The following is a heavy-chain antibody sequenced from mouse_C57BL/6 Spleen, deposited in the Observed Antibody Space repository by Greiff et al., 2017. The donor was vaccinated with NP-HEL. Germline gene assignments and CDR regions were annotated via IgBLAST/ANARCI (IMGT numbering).Heavy chain of an antibody. CDR2: IDPSDSET. CDR1: GYTFSSYW. V-gene: IGHV1-52*01. D-gene: IGHD2-12*01. Sequence: VQLQQPGAELVRPGSSVKLSCKASGYTFSSYWMHWVKQRPIQGLEWIGNIDPSDSETHYNQKFKDKATLTVDKSSSTAYMQLSSLTSEDSAVYYCAREGPYYKGYFDYWGQGTTLTVSS. J-gene: IGHJ2*01. CDR3: AREGPYYKGYFDY.